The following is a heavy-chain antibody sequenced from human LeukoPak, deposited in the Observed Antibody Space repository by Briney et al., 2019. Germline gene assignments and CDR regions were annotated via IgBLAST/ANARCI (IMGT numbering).Heavy chain of an antibody. CDR2: INHSGST. CDR1: GGSFSGYY. V-gene: IGHV4-34*01. Sequence: KPSETLSLTCAVYGGSFSGYYWSWIRQPPGKGLEWIGEINHSGSTNYNPSLKSRVTISVDTSKNQFSLKLSSVTAADTAVYYCARGPITTVRGKNYFDYWGQGTLVTVSS. J-gene: IGHJ4*02. D-gene: IGHD3-10*01. CDR3: ARGPITTVRGKNYFDY.